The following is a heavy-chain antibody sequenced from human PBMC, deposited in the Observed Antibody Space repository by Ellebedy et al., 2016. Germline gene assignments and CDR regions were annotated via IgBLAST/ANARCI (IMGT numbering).Heavy chain of an antibody. CDR2: ISSSSSTI. J-gene: IGHJ4*02. CDR3: ARGVNYGFDY. D-gene: IGHD3-16*01. V-gene: IGHV3-48*02. Sequence: GESLKISXAASGFTFSSYSMNWVRQAPGKGLEWVSYISSSSSTIYYADSVKGRFTISRDNAKNSLYLQMNSLRDEDTAVYYCARGVNYGFDYWGQGALVTVSS. CDR1: GFTFSSYS.